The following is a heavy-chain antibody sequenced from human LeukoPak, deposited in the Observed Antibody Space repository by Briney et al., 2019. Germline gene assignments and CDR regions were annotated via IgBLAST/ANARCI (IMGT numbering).Heavy chain of an antibody. CDR3: SRGQKDPYGPEFDY. D-gene: IGHD3-10*01. J-gene: IGHJ4*02. CDR2: IRAKIHDGTT. V-gene: IGHV3-49*04. Sequence: SGGSLRLSCTTSGFIFGDYNMNWVRQAPGKGLEWVGYIRAKIHDGTTDFAASVKGRFTISRDDSKSIAYLQMTSLKSEGTAVYYCSRGQKDPYGPEFDYWGQGTLVTVSS. CDR1: GFIFGDYN.